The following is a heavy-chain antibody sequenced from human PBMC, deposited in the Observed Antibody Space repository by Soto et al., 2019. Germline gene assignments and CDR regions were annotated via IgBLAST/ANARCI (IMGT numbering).Heavy chain of an antibody. D-gene: IGHD3-3*01. CDR2: INAGNGNT. CDR1: GYTFTSYA. Sequence: ASVKVSCKASGYTFTSYAMHWVRQAPGQRLEWMGWINAGNGNTKYSQKFQGRVTITRDTSASTAYMELSSLRSEDTAVYYCARDGNRVTIFGVVINWFDPWGQGTLVTVSS. J-gene: IGHJ5*02. V-gene: IGHV1-3*01. CDR3: ARDGNRVTIFGVVINWFDP.